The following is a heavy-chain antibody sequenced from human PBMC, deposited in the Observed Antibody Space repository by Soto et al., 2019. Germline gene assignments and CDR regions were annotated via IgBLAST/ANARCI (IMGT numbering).Heavy chain of an antibody. CDR2: IYYSGST. D-gene: IGHD3-10*01. CDR3: ARSVTMVRGVHGWFDP. CDR1: GGSISSYY. V-gene: IGHV4-59*08. J-gene: IGHJ5*02. Sequence: QVQLQESGPGLVKPSETLSLTCTVSGGSISSYYWSWIRQPPGKGLEWIGYIYYSGSTNYNPSLKSRVTISVDTSKNQFSLKLSSVTAADTAVYYCARSVTMVRGVHGWFDPWGQGTLVTVSS.